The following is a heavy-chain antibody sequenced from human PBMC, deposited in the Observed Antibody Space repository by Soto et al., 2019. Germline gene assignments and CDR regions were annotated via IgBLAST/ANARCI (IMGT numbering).Heavy chain of an antibody. Sequence: GGSLRLSCAASGFTFDDYTMHWVRQAPGKGLEWVSLISWDGGSTYYADSVKGRFTISRDNSKNSLYPQMNSLRTEDTALYYCVKVAPDAAMRSTFDYWGQGTLVIVSS. CDR2: ISWDGGST. D-gene: IGHD5-18*01. CDR3: VKVAPDAAMRSTFDY. J-gene: IGHJ4*02. V-gene: IGHV3-43*01. CDR1: GFTFDDYT.